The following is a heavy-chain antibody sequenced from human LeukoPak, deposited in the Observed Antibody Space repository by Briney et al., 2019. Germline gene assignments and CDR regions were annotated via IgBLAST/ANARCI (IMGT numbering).Heavy chain of an antibody. D-gene: IGHD3-3*01. V-gene: IGHV3-30*03. CDR2: ISYDGSNK. Sequence: PGGSLRLSCAASGFTFSSYGMHWVRQAPGKGLEWVAVISYDGSNKYYADSVRGRFTISRDNSKNTLYLQMNSLRAEDTAVYYCARVREIFGVVIMDYFDYWGQGTLVTVSS. J-gene: IGHJ4*02. CDR3: ARVREIFGVVIMDYFDY. CDR1: GFTFSSYG.